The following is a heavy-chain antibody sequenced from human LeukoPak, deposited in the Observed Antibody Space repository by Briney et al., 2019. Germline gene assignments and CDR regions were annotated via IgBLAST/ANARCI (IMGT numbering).Heavy chain of an antibody. V-gene: IGHV4-39*01. CDR2: IFYDGSA. CDR3: ARHSYPAAPSDF. CDR1: GGSISSSGSY. D-gene: IGHD2-2*01. J-gene: IGHJ4*02. Sequence: PSETLSLTCTVSGGSISSSGSYWGWIRQPPGKGLEWIGSIFYDGSAYYDPSLRSRVTISVDTSKNQFSLRLRSVTAADTAVYFCARHSYPAAPSDFWGQGTLVTVSS.